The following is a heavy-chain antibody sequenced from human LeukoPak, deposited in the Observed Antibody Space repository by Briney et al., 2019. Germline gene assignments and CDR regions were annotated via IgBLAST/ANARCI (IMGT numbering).Heavy chain of an antibody. D-gene: IGHD5-12*01. Sequence: GGSLRLSCAASGFTFSSYHMNWVRQAPGKGLEWVSHISIISSTIYYADSVKGRFTTSRDDAKNSVYLQMNSLRAEDTAVYYCARTYERELDYWGQGTLVTVSS. J-gene: IGHJ4*02. CDR1: GFTFSSYH. CDR3: ARTYERELDY. V-gene: IGHV3-48*01. CDR2: ISIISSTI.